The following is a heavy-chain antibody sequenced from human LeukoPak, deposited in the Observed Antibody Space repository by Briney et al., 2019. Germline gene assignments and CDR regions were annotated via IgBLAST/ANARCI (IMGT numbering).Heavy chain of an antibody. J-gene: IGHJ5*02. CDR3: ARDHRIAAAQPLNWFDP. D-gene: IGHD6-13*01. V-gene: IGHV1-2*02. CDR1: GYTFTGYY. Sequence: ASVKVSCKASGYTFTGYYMHWVRQAPGQGLEWMGWINPNSGGTNYAQKFQGRVTVTRDTSISTAYMELSRLRSDDTAVYYCARDHRIAAAQPLNWFDPWGQGTVVTVSS. CDR2: INPNSGGT.